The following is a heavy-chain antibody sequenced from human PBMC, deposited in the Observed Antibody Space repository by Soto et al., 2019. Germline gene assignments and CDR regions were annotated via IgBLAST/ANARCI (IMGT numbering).Heavy chain of an antibody. J-gene: IGHJ3*02. CDR1: GYAFTSYA. CDR3: ARGLHIVVVPAAMDFDI. V-gene: IGHV1-3*01. Sequence: GASVKVSCKASGYAFTSYAMHWVRQAPGQRLEWMGWINAGNGNTKYSQKFQGRVTITRDTSASTAYMELSSLRSEDTAVYYCARGLHIVVVPAAMDFDIWGQGTMVTVSS. D-gene: IGHD2-2*01. CDR2: INAGNGNT.